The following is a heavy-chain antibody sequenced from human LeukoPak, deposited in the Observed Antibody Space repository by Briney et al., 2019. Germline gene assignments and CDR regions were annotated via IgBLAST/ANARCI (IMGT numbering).Heavy chain of an antibody. CDR2: ISGSGGST. CDR3: AKTTTYMITFGGVIEKYYFDY. J-gene: IGHJ4*02. CDR1: GFTFSSYA. Sequence: GGSLRLSCAASGFTFSSYAMSWVRQAPGKGLEWVSAISGSGGSTYYADSVKGRFTISRDNSKNTLYLQMNSLRAEDTAVYYCAKTTTYMITFGGVIEKYYFDYWGQGTLVTVSS. V-gene: IGHV3-23*01. D-gene: IGHD3-16*02.